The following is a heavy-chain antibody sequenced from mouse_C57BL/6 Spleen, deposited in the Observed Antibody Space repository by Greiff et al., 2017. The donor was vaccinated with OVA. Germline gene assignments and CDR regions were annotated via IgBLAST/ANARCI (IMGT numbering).Heavy chain of an antibody. CDR1: GYTFTDYE. CDR2: IDPETGGT. V-gene: IGHV1-15*01. Sequence: QVHVKQSGAELVRPGASVTLSCKASGYTFTDYEMHWVKQTPVHGLEWIGAIDPETGGTAYNQKFKGKAILTADKSSSTAYMELRSLTSEDSAVYYCTRSPIYDGYYHWYFDVWGTGTTVTVSS. J-gene: IGHJ1*03. D-gene: IGHD2-3*01. CDR3: TRSPIYDGYYHWYFDV.